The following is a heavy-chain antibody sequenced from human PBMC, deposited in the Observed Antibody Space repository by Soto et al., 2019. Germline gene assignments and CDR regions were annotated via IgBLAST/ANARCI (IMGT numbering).Heavy chain of an antibody. CDR3: ATVPTYYYDRSGYANAFDV. D-gene: IGHD3-22*01. V-gene: IGHV4-30-4*01. J-gene: IGHJ3*01. Sequence: SETLSLTCTVSGGSINSTDYYWSWIRQPPGKGLEWIGYISYSGSTYHNPSLKSRVNISVDKSKNQFSLKLNSLTAADTAVYYCATVPTYYYDRSGYANAFDVWGQGTMVTVSS. CDR2: ISYSGST. CDR1: GGSINSTDYY.